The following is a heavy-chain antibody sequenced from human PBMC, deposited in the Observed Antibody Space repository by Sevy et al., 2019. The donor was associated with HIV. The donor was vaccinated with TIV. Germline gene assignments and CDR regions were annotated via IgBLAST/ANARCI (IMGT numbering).Heavy chain of an antibody. D-gene: IGHD1-7*01. CDR3: ARGLELSGMDV. CDR1: GGSISSYY. CDR2: IYYSGST. J-gene: IGHJ6*01. V-gene: IGHV4-59*01. Sequence: SETLSLTCTVSGGSISSYYWSWIRQPPGKGLEWIGYIYYSGSTNYNPSLKSRVTISVDTSKNQFSLKLSFVTAADTAVYYWARGLELSGMDVWGQGTTVTVSS.